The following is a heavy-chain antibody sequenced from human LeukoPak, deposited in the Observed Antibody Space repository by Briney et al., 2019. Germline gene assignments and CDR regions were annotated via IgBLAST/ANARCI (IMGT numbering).Heavy chain of an antibody. CDR1: GFTFSNYW. D-gene: IGHD2-2*01. Sequence: GGSLRLSCAASGFTFSNYWVSWVRQAPGKGLEWVANIEQDGSEKYYVDSVKGRFTISRDNANNSLYLQMNSLRAEDTAVYYCGKDSVSTVVAPVATSWGQGTLVTVSS. V-gene: IGHV3-7*01. CDR2: IEQDGSEK. CDR3: GKDSVSTVVAPVATS. J-gene: IGHJ4*02.